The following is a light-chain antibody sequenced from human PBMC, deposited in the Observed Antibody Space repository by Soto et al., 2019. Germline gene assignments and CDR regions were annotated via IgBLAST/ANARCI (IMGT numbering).Light chain of an antibody. J-gene: IGLJ1*01. CDR3: CLYIAATTYV. CDR1: SGFVGSFSL. Sequence: QSALAQPASVSVSPGQSITISCTGTSGFVGSFSLVSWYQQHPGKAPKVMISEGHRRPSGVPDRFSGSTSVNSASLTISGLQADDEADYYCCLYIAATTYVFGTALKVTVL. V-gene: IGLV2-23*01. CDR2: EGH.